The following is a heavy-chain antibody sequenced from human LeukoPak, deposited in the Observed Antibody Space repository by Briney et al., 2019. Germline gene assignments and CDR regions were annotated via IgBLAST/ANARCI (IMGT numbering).Heavy chain of an antibody. Sequence: GGSLRLSCAASGFTFSSYEMNWVRQAPGKGLEWVSYISSSGSTIYYVDSVKGRFTISRDNAKNSLYLQMNSLRAEDTAVYYCAREGPAVDYWGQGTLVTVSS. D-gene: IGHD2-2*01. CDR3: AREGPAVDY. J-gene: IGHJ4*02. CDR2: ISSSGSTI. CDR1: GFTFSSYE. V-gene: IGHV3-48*03.